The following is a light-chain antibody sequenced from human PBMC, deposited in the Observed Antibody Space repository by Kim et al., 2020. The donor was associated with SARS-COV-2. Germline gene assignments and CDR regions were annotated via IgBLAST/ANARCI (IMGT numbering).Light chain of an antibody. J-gene: IGKJ1*01. CDR1: QSVDTW. CDR2: KAS. CDR3: QHFSPFSWT. V-gene: IGKV1-5*03. Sequence: DVQMTQSPSTLSASVGDRVTITCRASQSVDTWLAWYQQKPGKAPKLLIYKASNLEYGVPSRFSGSGSGTHFTLIISSLQPDDFATYYGQHFSPFSWTIGQGTKVDIK.